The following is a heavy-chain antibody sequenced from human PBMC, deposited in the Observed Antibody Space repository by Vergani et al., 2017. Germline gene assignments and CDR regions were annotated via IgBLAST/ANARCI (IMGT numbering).Heavy chain of an antibody. CDR2: ISGSGGNT. V-gene: IGHV3-23*01. J-gene: IGHJ5*02. CDR3: ARSWDCSGGSCDGWFDP. CDR1: GFTFSSYA. Sequence: EVHLLESGGGLVQPGGSLRLSCAASGFTFSSYAMSWVRQAPGKGLEWVSGISGSGGNTYYADSMKGRFTISRDNSNNTLYLQMNSLRAEDTAVYYCARSWDCSGGSCDGWFDPWGQGTLVTVSS. D-gene: IGHD2-15*01.